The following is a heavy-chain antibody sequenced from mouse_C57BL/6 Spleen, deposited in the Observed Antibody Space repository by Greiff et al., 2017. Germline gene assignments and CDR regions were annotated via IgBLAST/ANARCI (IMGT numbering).Heavy chain of an antibody. CDR2: ICPGSSST. CDR3: ATDYYSIDY. J-gene: IGHJ4*01. CDR1: GYTFTSYS. Sequence: QVQLQQPGAELVKPGASVKMSCTASGYTFTSYSITWVHQTPGQGLEWVGDICPGSSSTNYNEKFKSKATLTVDTSSSTAYMQLSSLTSEDSAVYYCATDYYSIDYWGQGTSVTVSS. V-gene: IGHV1-55*01.